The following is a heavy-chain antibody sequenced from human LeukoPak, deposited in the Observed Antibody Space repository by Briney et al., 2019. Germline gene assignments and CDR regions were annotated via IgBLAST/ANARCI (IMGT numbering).Heavy chain of an antibody. D-gene: IGHD4-17*01. CDR1: GFTFSSYA. CDR3: ARAKTVTTSRFDY. J-gene: IGHJ4*02. V-gene: IGHV3-30*04. CDR2: ISYDGSNK. Sequence: PGRSLRLSCAASGFTFSSYAMHWVRQAPGKGLEWVAAISYDGSNKYYADSVKGRFTISRDNSKNTLYLQMNSLRAEDTAVYYCARAKTVTTSRFDYWGQGTLVTVSS.